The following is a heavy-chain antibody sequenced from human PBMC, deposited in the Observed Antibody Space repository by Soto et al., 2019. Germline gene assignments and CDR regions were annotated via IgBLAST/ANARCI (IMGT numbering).Heavy chain of an antibody. D-gene: IGHD2-2*01. CDR2: ISAYNGNT. J-gene: IGHJ6*02. CDR1: GYTFTSYG. CDR3: ARTYCSSTSCYAYYYYGMDV. Sequence: ASVKVSCKASGYTFTSYGISWVRQAPGQGLEWMGWISAYNGNTNYAQKLQGRVTMTTDTSTSTAYMELRSLRSDDTAVYYCARTYCSSTSCYAYYYYGMDVWGQGTMVTV. V-gene: IGHV1-18*01.